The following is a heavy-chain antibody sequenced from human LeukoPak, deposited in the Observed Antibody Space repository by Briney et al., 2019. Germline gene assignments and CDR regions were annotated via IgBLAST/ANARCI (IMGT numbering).Heavy chain of an antibody. Sequence: ASVKVSCKASGGTFSSYAISWVRQAPGQGLEWMGWINPNSGGTNYAQKFQGRVTMTRDTSISTAYMELSRLRSDDTAVYYCARGNITIFGVVIIEYYFDYWGQGTLVTVSS. V-gene: IGHV1-2*02. CDR1: GGTFSSYA. CDR2: INPNSGGT. D-gene: IGHD3-3*01. J-gene: IGHJ4*02. CDR3: ARGNITIFGVVIIEYYFDY.